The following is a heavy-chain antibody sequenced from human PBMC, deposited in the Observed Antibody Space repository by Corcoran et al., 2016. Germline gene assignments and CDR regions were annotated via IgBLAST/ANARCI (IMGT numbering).Heavy chain of an antibody. J-gene: IGHJ6*02. CDR3: ARGHYHGMDV. CDR1: GFTFSSYW. CDR2: IYNDGSNT. Sequence: EVQLVESGGGLVQPGGSLRLSCAASGFTFSSYWMHWVRQAPGKGLVWVSRIYNDGSNTIYADSVKGRFTISRGNAKNTLYLQMNSLRAEDTAVYYCARGHYHGMDVWGQGTTVTVSS. V-gene: IGHV3-74*01.